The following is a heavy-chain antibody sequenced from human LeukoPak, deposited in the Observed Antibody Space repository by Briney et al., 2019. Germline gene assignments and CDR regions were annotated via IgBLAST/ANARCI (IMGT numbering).Heavy chain of an antibody. V-gene: IGHV1-2*04. CDR1: GYTFTGYY. CDR3: ARGTQLVRAVYYYGMDV. CDR2: INPNSGGT. D-gene: IGHD6-13*01. Sequence: ASVKVSCKASGYTFTGYYMHWVRQAPGQGLKWMGWINPNSGGTNYAQKFQGWVTMTRDTSISTAYMELSRLRSDDTAVYYCARGTQLVRAVYYYGMDVWGQGTTVTVSS. J-gene: IGHJ6*02.